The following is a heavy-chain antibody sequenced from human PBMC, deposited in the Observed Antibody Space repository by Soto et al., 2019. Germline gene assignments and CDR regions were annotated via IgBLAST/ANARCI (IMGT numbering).Heavy chain of an antibody. J-gene: IGHJ6*02. Sequence: ASVKVSCKASGYTFTSYGISWVRQAPGQGLEWMGWISAYNGNTNYAQKLQGRVTMTTDTSTSTAYMELRSLRSDDTAVYYCATYCISTSCYDYYYYGMDVWGQGTTVTVSS. V-gene: IGHV1-18*01. CDR3: ATYCISTSCYDYYYYGMDV. D-gene: IGHD2-2*01. CDR2: ISAYNGNT. CDR1: GYTFTSYG.